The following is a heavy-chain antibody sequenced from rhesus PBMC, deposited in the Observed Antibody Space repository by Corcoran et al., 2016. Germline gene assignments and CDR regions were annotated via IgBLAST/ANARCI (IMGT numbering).Heavy chain of an antibody. CDR3: ARGIAAAGTRVDD. V-gene: IGHV2-174*01. CDR2: IYWDDDK. Sequence: QVTLKESGPALVKPTQTLTLTCTFSGFSLTTTGMGVGWIRQPPGKALEWLALIYWDDDKSDSTSRKTRLTISKDTAKNQVVLTMTNMDPVDTATYSRARGIAAAGTRVDDWGQGVLVTVSS. CDR1: GFSLTTTGMG. D-gene: IGHD6-25*01. J-gene: IGHJ4*01.